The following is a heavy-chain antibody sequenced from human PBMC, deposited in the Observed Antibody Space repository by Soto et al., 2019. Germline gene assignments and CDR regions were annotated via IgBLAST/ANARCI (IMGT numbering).Heavy chain of an antibody. V-gene: IGHV4-39*01. J-gene: IGHJ4*02. CDR3: ARHAITHRSRWFDY. D-gene: IGHD6-13*01. CDR1: GGSISSSSYY. Sequence: SETLSLTCTVSGGSISSSSYYWGWIRQPPGKGLEWIGSIYYSGSTYYNPSLKSRVTISVDTSKNQFSLKPSSVTAADTAVYYCARHAITHRSRWFDYWGQGTLVTVSS. CDR2: IYYSGST.